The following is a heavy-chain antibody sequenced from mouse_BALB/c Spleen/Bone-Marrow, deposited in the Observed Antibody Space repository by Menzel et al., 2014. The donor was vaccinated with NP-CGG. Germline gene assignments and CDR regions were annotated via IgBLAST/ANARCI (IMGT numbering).Heavy chain of an antibody. CDR3: ARQLLRYYFDY. CDR1: GFTFSSYA. J-gene: IGHJ2*01. V-gene: IGHV5-9-3*01. D-gene: IGHD1-1*01. Sequence: EVKLMDSGGGLVKPGGSLKLSCAASGFTFSSYAMSWVRQTPEKRLEWVTTISSGGSYTYHPDSVKGRFTISRDNAKNTLYLQMSSLRSEDTAMYYCARQLLRYYFDYWGQGTTLTVSS. CDR2: ISSGGSYT.